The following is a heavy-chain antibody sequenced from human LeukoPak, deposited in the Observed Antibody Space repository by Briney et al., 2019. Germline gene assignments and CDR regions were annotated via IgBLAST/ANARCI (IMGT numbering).Heavy chain of an antibody. CDR2: IYPGDSDT. V-gene: IGHV5-51*01. D-gene: IGHD2-2*01. CDR3: ASPYPREYCSSSSCYFNY. J-gene: IGHJ4*02. CDR1: GYSFSSYW. Sequence: GESLKISCRASGYSFSSYWIGWVRQMPGKGLEWMGIIYPGDSDTRYSPSFQGQVTISADKSISTAYLQWSSLKAPDTAMYYCASPYPREYCSSSSCYFNYWGQGTLVTVSS.